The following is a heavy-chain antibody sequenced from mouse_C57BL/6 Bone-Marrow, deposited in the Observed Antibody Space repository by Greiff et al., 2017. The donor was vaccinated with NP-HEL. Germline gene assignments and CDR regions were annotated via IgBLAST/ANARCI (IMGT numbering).Heavy chain of an antibody. Sequence: DVMLVASGGGLVQPGGSLKLSCAASGFTFSDYGMAWVRQAPRKGPEWVAFISNLAYSISYADNVPGRFTISRENAKNTWYREMSSLRSEDTAMYYCARRAYDYDRKCSYAMDYWGQGTSVTVSS. D-gene: IGHD2-4*01. CDR1: GFTFSDYG. J-gene: IGHJ4*01. V-gene: IGHV5-15*04. CDR2: ISNLAYSI. CDR3: ARRAYDYDRKCSYAMDY.